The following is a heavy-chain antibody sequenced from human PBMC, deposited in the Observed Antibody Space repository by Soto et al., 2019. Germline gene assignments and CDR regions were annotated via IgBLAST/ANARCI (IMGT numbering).Heavy chain of an antibody. D-gene: IGHD2-2*01. CDR1: GGSISSSVW. CDR2: IYHTGHT. J-gene: IGHJ4*02. V-gene: IGHV4-4*02. CDR3: ARKTEVPGVMPFDY. Sequence: KPSETLSLTCTVSGGSISSSVWWSWVRQTPGKGLEWIGEIYHTGHTTYNPSLKSRVTISVDKSKNQFSLNLGSVTAADTAVYYCARKTEVPGVMPFDYWGQGTQVTVSS.